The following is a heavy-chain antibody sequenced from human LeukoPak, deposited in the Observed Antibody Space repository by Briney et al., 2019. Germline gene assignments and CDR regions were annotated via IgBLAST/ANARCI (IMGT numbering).Heavy chain of an antibody. Sequence: GGSLRLSCAASGFTFSSYSMNWVRQAPGKGLEWVSSISSSRSYIYYADSVKARFTISRDNAKNSLYLQMNSLRAEDTAVYYCARDPDYYGSIRWGQGTLVTVSS. V-gene: IGHV3-21*01. CDR1: GFTFSSYS. CDR2: ISSSRSYI. J-gene: IGHJ4*02. CDR3: ARDPDYYGSIR. D-gene: IGHD3-10*01.